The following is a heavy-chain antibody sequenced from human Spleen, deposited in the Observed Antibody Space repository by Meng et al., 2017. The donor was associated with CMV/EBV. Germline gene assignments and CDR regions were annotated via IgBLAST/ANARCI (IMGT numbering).Heavy chain of an antibody. V-gene: IGHV3-30-3*01. CDR2: TSSDGSTV. Sequence: GESLKISCAASGFIFSDYRFNWVRQAPGKGLEWLALTSSDGSTVFYADSVRGRFTISRDNSKDTLYLHMLSLGAGDTAVYYCARDTFSDYWGQGTLVTVSS. J-gene: IGHJ4*02. CDR1: GFIFSDYR. CDR3: ARDTFSDY. D-gene: IGHD3-3*02.